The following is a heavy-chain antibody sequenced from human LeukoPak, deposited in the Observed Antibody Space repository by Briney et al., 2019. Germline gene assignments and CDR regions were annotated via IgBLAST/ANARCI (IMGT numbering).Heavy chain of an antibody. Sequence: SQTLSLTCTVSGGSISSSYYYSGWIRQPPWKGLEWFGIMNYSATTYSNPFVNSRVTISVDTYKNQFSLKLSSVTAADTAIYYCARHVYGDYTRSDAFDIWGQGTMVTVSS. CDR2: MNYSATT. V-gene: IGHV4-39*01. CDR1: GGSISSSYYY. D-gene: IGHD4-17*01. J-gene: IGHJ3*02. CDR3: ARHVYGDYTRSDAFDI.